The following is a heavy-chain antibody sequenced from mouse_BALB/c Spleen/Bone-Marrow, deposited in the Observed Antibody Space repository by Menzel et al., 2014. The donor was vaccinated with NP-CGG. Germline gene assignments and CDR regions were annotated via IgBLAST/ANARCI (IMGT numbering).Heavy chain of an antibody. J-gene: IGHJ3*01. CDR2: ILPGSGST. CDR1: GYTFSSYW. V-gene: IGHV1-9*01. CDR3: ARRGISWFAY. Sequence: QVQLQQSGAELMKPGASVKISCKATGYTFSSYWIEWVKQRPGHGLEWIGEILPGSGSTNYNGKFKGKATFTADTSSNTAYMQLSSLTSEDSVVYYCARRGISWFAYWGQGTLVTVSA.